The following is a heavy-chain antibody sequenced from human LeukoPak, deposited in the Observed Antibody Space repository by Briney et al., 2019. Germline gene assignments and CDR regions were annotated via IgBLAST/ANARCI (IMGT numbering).Heavy chain of an antibody. CDR3: ARSRMTFDY. CDR1: GYTFTSYA. V-gene: IGHV1-3*01. J-gene: IGHJ4*02. D-gene: IGHD1-14*01. Sequence: ASVKVSCKASGYTFTSYAMHWVRQAPGQRVEWMGWINACSGNTKYSQKFQGRVTTTRDTSASTAYMELSSLRSEDTAVYYCARSRMTFDYWGQGTLVTVSS. CDR2: INACSGNT.